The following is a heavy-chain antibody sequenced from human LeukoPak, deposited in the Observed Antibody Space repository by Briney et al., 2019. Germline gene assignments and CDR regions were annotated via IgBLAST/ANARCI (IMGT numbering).Heavy chain of an antibody. CDR1: GVSISSSKSY. Sequence: SETLSLTCTVSGVSISSSKSYWGWIRQPPGEGLEWIGSIYYSGNTYYNASLKSQVSISIDTSKNQFSLRLTSVTAADTAVYYCARQTGSGLFILPGGQGTLVTVSS. CDR2: IYYSGNT. CDR3: ARQTGSGLFILP. V-gene: IGHV4-39*01. D-gene: IGHD3/OR15-3a*01. J-gene: IGHJ4*02.